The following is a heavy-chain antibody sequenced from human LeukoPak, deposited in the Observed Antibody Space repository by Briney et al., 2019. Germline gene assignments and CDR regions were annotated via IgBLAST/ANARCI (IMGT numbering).Heavy chain of an antibody. CDR3: ARRAMITFVVVSFDC. CDR2: IYSGDSDT. V-gene: IGHV5-51*01. D-gene: IGHD3-16*01. Sequence: GESLKISCKGSGYSFTSYWNGWVRQMPGKGLEWMGTIYSGDSDTRYSPSFQGQVTISSDKSMTTVYLQVSSLKTSDTAMYYCARRAMITFVVVSFDCWDQGTLVTV. CDR1: GYSFTSYW. J-gene: IGHJ4*02.